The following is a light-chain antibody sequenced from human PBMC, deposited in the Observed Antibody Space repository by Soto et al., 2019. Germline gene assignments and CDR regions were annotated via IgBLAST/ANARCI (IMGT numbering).Light chain of an antibody. J-gene: IGKJ4*01. CDR1: QSISSY. V-gene: IGKV1-39*01. Sequence: DIQMTQSPSSLSASVGDRVTITCRASQSISSYLYWYQQKPGKAPKLLIYAASSLQRGVPSRFSGSGSGTGFPLTISSLQPEDFASYCFQLSYSTSSVTFCGGAKLEIK. CDR3: QLSYSTSSVT. CDR2: AAS.